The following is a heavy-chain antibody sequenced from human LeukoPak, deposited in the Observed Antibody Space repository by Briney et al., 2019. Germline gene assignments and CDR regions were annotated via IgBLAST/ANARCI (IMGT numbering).Heavy chain of an antibody. CDR3: ASLNANWGSEDAFDI. CDR2: INPNSGGT. D-gene: IGHD7-27*01. V-gene: IGHV1-2*02. CDR1: GYTFTGYY. J-gene: IGHJ3*02. Sequence: ASVKVSCKASGYTFTGYYMHWVRQAPGQGLEWMGWINPNSGGTNYVQKFQGRVTMTRDTSISTAYMELSRLRSDDTAVYYCASLNANWGSEDAFDIWGQGTMVTVSS.